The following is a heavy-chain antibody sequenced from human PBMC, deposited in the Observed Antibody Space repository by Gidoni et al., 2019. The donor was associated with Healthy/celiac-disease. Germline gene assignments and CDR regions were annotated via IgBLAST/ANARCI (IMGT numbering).Heavy chain of an antibody. J-gene: IGHJ3*02. Sequence: QVQLQQWGAGLLKPSETLSLTCAVYGGSFSGYYWSWIRQPPGKGLEWIGEINHSGSTNYNPSLKSRVTISVDTSKNQFSLKLSSVTAADTAVYYCARAVSIYDQKYYDFWSGYPKSDAFDIWGQGTMVTVSS. V-gene: IGHV4-34*01. D-gene: IGHD3-3*01. CDR1: GGSFSGYY. CDR2: INHSGST. CDR3: ARAVSIYDQKYYDFWSGYPKSDAFDI.